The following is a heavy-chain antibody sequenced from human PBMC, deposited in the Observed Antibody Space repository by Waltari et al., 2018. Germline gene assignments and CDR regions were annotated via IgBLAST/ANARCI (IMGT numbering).Heavy chain of an antibody. CDR3: ARGXXXYSSYXRXXYYYXXXX. CDR2: INHSGXT. D-gene: IGHD6-13*01. CDR1: GGSFSGYY. J-gene: IGHJ6*03. Sequence: XVQLQQWGXGLLKPXXTLSLTCAVXGGSFSGYYWSWXXQPPGKGLEWIGEINHSGXTHFNPSLXXXXTTXVDTXRNQFSLKXSSVTAADTAXYYCARGXXXYSSYXRXXYYYXXXXXXXGITVXISS. V-gene: IGHV4-34*01.